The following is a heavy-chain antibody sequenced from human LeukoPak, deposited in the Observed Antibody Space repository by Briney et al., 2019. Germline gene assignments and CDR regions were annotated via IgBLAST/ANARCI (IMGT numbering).Heavy chain of an antibody. CDR1: AGSISGYY. D-gene: IGHD5-24*01. J-gene: IGHJ4*02. Sequence: SETLSLTCTVSAGSISGYYWTWIRQPAGKGLEWIGRIYSSGTTYYNPSLEGRVTISLDTSNNQFSLKVTSVTAADTAVYYCARGTEMTTIAGYYSFDCWGQGTLVSVSS. CDR3: ARGTEMTTIAGYYSFDC. V-gene: IGHV4-4*07. CDR2: IYSSGTT.